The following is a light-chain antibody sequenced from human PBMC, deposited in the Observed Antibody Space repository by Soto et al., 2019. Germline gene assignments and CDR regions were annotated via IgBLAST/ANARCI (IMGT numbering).Light chain of an antibody. J-gene: IGKJ5*01. V-gene: IGKV1-33*01. CDR1: QDIRKY. CDR3: QQYDNLPLI. CDR2: DAS. Sequence: IQITHSPSSLSASLVDRVTITCQATQDIRKYLNWYQQKPGKAPKLLIYDASSLETGVPSRFSGSGSGTDFTLTISSLQPQDFATYYCQQYDNLPLIFGQGTRLEI.